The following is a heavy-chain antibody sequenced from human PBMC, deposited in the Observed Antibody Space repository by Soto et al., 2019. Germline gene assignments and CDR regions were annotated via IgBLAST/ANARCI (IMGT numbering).Heavy chain of an antibody. V-gene: IGHV1-24*01. J-gene: IGHJ4*02. CDR1: GYTLTELS. CDR2: FDPEDGET. Sequence: GASVKVSCKVSGYTLTELSMHWVRQAPGKGLEWMGGFDPEDGETIHAQKFQGRATMTEDTSTDTAYIELSSLRSAATAVYYRATLISLYYSVYWGQGNLVNVYS. CDR3: ATLISLYYSVY.